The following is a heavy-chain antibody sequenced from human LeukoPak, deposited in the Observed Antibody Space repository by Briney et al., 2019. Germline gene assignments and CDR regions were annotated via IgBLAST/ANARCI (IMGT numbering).Heavy chain of an antibody. D-gene: IGHD3-22*01. J-gene: IGHJ4*02. CDR3: AAERDSSGYWSDY. Sequence: SVKVSCKASGGTFSSYAISWVRQAPGQGLEWMGGIIPIFGTANYAQKFQGRVTIAADESTSTAYMELSSLRSEDTAVYYCAAERDSSGYWSDYWGQGTLVTVSS. CDR1: GGTFSSYA. V-gene: IGHV1-69*01. CDR2: IIPIFGTA.